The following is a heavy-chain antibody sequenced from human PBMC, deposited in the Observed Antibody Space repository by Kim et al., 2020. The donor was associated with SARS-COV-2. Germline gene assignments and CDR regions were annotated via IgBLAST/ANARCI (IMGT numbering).Heavy chain of an antibody. CDR2: ISGSGGST. Sequence: GGSLRLSCAASGFTFSSYAMSWVRQAPGKGLEWFSAISGSGGSTYYADSVKGRFTISRDNSKNTLYLQMNSLRAEDTAVYYCAKQGGRLGIPSDYWGQGTLVTVSS. CDR3: AKQGGRLGIPSDY. V-gene: IGHV3-23*01. D-gene: IGHD3-9*01. CDR1: GFTFSSYA. J-gene: IGHJ4*02.